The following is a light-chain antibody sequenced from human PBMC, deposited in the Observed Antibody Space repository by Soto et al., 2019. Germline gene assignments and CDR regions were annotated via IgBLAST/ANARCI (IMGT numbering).Light chain of an antibody. J-gene: IGLJ1*01. CDR1: SSDVGGYNY. Sequence: QSVLTQPASVSGSRGQSITISCTGTSSDVGGYNYVSWYQQHPGKAPKLMIYEVSNRPSGVSNRFSGSKSGNTASLTISGLQAEDEADYYCSSYRSSSTLGVFGTGTKVTVL. V-gene: IGLV2-14*01. CDR2: EVS. CDR3: SSYRSSSTLGV.